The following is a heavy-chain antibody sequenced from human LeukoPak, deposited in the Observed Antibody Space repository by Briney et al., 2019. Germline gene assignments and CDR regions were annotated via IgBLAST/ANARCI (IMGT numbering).Heavy chain of an antibody. CDR2: ISSRGSSI. Sequence: GGSLRLSCAASGFTFSTYSMNWVRQAPGKGLEWVSYISSRGSSIYYGDSVKGRFTISRDNSKNTLYLQMNSLRAEDTAVYYCAKDPRSYCSSTSCPPWFDPWGQGTLVTVSS. D-gene: IGHD2-2*01. J-gene: IGHJ5*02. CDR3: AKDPRSYCSSTSCPPWFDP. V-gene: IGHV3-48*01. CDR1: GFTFSTYS.